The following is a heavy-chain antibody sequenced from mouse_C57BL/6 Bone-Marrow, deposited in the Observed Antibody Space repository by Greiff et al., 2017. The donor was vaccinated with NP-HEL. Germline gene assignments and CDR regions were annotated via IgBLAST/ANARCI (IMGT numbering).Heavy chain of an antibody. CDR3: ARQFITTVVGYAMDY. J-gene: IGHJ4*01. CDR1: GYTFTSYG. V-gene: IGHV1-81*01. CDR2: IYPRSGNT. D-gene: IGHD1-1*01. Sequence: VQLQQSGAELARPGASVKLSCKASGYTFTSYGISWVKQRTGQGLEWIGEIYPRSGNTYYNEKFKGKATLTADKSSSTAYMELRSLTSEDSAVYFCARQFITTVVGYAMDYWGQGTSVTVSS.